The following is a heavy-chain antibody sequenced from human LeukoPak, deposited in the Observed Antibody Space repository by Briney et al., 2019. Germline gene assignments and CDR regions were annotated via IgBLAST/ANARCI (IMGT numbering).Heavy chain of an antibody. CDR1: GGSISSYY. CDR2: IYYSGST. V-gene: IGHV4-59*08. J-gene: IGHJ4*02. Sequence: PSETLSLTCTVSGGSISSYYWSWIRQPPGKGLEWIGYIYYSGSTNYNPSLKSRVTISVDTSKNQFSLKLSSVTAADTAVYYCARHYPRYCSSTSCYSYFDYWGQGTLVTVSS. CDR3: ARHYPRYCSSTSCYSYFDY. D-gene: IGHD2-2*02.